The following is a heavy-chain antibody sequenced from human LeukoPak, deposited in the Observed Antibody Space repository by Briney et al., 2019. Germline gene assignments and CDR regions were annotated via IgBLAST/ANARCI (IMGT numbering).Heavy chain of an antibody. CDR1: GFTFSRYG. Sequence: GGSLRLSCAASGFTFSRYGMHWVRQAPGKGLEWVAVIWYDGSNKYYADSVKGRFTISRDNSKNTLYLQMNSLRAEDTAVYYCARDKGQQLVTPNWFDPWGQGTLVTVSS. CDR3: ARDKGQQLVTPNWFDP. CDR2: IWYDGSNK. V-gene: IGHV3-33*08. D-gene: IGHD6-13*01. J-gene: IGHJ5*02.